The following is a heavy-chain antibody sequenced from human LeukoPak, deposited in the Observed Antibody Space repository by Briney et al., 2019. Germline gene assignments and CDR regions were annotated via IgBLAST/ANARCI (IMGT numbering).Heavy chain of an antibody. CDR3: ARGYAYFDY. Sequence: ASVKVSCKASGYTFTDYYVHWVRLAPGHGLEWMGWFNPNSGGTNYAQKFQGRVTMTRDTSISTAYMELSRLTSDDTGVYYCARGYAYFDYWGQGTLVTVSS. D-gene: IGHD2-2*01. CDR2: FNPNSGGT. CDR1: GYTFTDYY. V-gene: IGHV1-2*02. J-gene: IGHJ4*02.